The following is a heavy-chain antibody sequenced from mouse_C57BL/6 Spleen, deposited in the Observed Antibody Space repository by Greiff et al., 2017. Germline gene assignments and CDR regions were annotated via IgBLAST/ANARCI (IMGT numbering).Heavy chain of an antibody. CDR1: GFTFSSYA. CDR2: ISDGGSYT. Sequence: EVKLMESGGGLVKPGGSLKLSCAASGFTFSSYAMSWVRQTPEKRLEWVATISDGGSYTYYPDNVKGRFIISRDTAKNNLYLQRSHLKSEDTAMSYCAREDYYGSSYYFDYWGQGTTLTVSS. CDR3: AREDYYGSSYYFDY. D-gene: IGHD1-1*01. J-gene: IGHJ2*01. V-gene: IGHV5-4*03.